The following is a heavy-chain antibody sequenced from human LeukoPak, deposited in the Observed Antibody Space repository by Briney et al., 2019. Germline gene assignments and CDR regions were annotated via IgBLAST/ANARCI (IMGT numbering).Heavy chain of an antibody. V-gene: IGHV1-8*01. CDR2: MNPNSGNT. J-gene: IGHJ3*02. CDR1: GGTFSSYA. D-gene: IGHD1-7*01. CDR3: ARYGIRELAGAFDI. Sequence: ASVKVSCKASGGTFSSYAISWVRQATGQGLEWMGWMNPNSGNTGYAQKFQGRVTITRNTSISTAYMELSSLRSEDTAVYYCARYGIRELAGAFDIWGQGTMVTVSS.